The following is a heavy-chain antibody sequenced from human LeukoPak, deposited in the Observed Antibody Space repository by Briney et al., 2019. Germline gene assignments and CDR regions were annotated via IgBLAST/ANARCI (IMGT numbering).Heavy chain of an antibody. CDR2: INPNSGTT. J-gene: IGHJ4*02. Sequence: ASMKVSCKASGYTFTGYYVHWLRQAPGQGLEWMGWINPNSGTTRYAQRSQGRVTMTRDTSISTTYMELSRLTSDDTALYYCARALSGDVFDYWGQGTLVTVSS. D-gene: IGHD7-27*01. CDR1: GYTFTGYY. V-gene: IGHV1-2*02. CDR3: ARALSGDVFDY.